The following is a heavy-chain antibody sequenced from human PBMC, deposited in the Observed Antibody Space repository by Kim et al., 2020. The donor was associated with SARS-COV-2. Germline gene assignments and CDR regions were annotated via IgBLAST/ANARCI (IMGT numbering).Heavy chain of an antibody. CDR2: IIPIFGTA. D-gene: IGHD3-10*01. J-gene: IGHJ6*02. CDR3: ARGGVLLWFGELSSMDV. V-gene: IGHV1-69*13. Sequence: SVKVSCKASGGTFSSYAISWVRQAPGQGLEWMGGIIPIFGTANYAQKFQGRVTITADESTSTAYMELSSLRSEDTAVYYCARGGVLLWFGELSSMDVWGQGTTVTVSS. CDR1: GGTFSSYA.